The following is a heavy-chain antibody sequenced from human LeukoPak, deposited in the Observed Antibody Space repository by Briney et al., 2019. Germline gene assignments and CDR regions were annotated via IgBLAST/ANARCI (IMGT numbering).Heavy chain of an antibody. D-gene: IGHD4-17*01. Sequence: GGSLRLSCAASGFTFSTYWMSWVRQAPGKGLEWVANIKQDGSEKDYVDSVKGRFTISRDNAKNSLYLQMNSLRAEDTAVYYCARDTDYGDSGLDYWGQGTLVTVSS. CDR1: GFTFSTYW. V-gene: IGHV3-7*01. CDR2: IKQDGSEK. J-gene: IGHJ4*02. CDR3: ARDTDYGDSGLDY.